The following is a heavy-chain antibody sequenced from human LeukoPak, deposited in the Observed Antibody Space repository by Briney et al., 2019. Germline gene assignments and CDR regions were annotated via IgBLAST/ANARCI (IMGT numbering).Heavy chain of an antibody. Sequence: SETLSLTCTVSGGSISSYYWSWIRQPAGKGLEWIGRIYTSGSTNYNPSLKSRVTMSVDTSKNQFSLKLSSVTAADTAVYYCAGVNRAAGVYYSMDVWGQGTTVTVSS. CDR2: IYTSGST. CDR3: AGVNRAAGVYYSMDV. CDR1: GGSISSYY. V-gene: IGHV4-4*07. J-gene: IGHJ6*02. D-gene: IGHD6-13*01.